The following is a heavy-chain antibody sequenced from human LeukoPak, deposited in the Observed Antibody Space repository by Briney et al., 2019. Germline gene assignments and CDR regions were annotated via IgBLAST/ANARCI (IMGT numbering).Heavy chain of an antibody. CDR2: ISSSSSYM. CDR1: GFTFSTYT. CDR3: ARVRDLYRDY. J-gene: IGHJ4*02. V-gene: IGHV3-21*01. Sequence: KTGGSLRLSCAASGFTFSTYTMNWVRQAPGKGLEWVSSISSSSSYMFYADSVKGRFTISRDNTKNSLYLQMNSLRAVDTAVYYCARVRDLYRDYWGQGTLVTVSS. D-gene: IGHD2-2*02.